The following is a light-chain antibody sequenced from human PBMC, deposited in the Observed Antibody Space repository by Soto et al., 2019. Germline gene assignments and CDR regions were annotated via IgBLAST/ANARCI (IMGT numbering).Light chain of an antibody. Sequence: QSAPTQPASVSGSPGQSITISCTGTSSDIGYYNYVSWYQQHPGKAPKVIIYEVSNRPSGVSDRFSGSKSGNTASLTISGLQAEDEGDYYCSSYEDSSILMFGGGTKLTVL. CDR3: SSYEDSSILM. CDR2: EVS. J-gene: IGLJ3*02. CDR1: SSDIGYYNY. V-gene: IGLV2-14*01.